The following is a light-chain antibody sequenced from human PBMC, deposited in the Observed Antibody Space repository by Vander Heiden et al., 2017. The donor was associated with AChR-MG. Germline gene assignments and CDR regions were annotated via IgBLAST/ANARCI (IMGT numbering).Light chain of an antibody. J-gene: IGLJ2*01. CDR3: AAWDDSLNGVV. Sequence: QSVLTQPPSAPGTPGWRVTSAGSGTSSKIGSNTVNWYQQVPGTAPKLLIYSNNRRPAAVPGRFSGSKSGTSASLAIRGLQSEDDADYYCAAWDDSLNGVVFGGGTKLTVL. CDR2: SNN. CDR1: SSKIGSNT. V-gene: IGLV1-44*01.